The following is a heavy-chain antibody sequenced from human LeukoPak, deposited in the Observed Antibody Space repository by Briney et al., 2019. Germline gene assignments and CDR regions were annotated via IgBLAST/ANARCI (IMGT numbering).Heavy chain of an antibody. CDR2: ISTSGST. Sequence: SPTLSPTCTVYAASITIGTSSSTWLRQPAGKGLEWIGGISTSGSTKFHPSPNSPATMSLQTSEYIFSLTIGSVTAAYTDAYYCSRATEEIYSPSWGLYDYRDNMDVWGRGTTVTVSS. CDR1: AASITIGTSS. D-gene: IGHD6-13*01. CDR3: SRATEEIYSPSWGLYDYRDNMDV. V-gene: IGHV4-61*02. J-gene: IGHJ6*03.